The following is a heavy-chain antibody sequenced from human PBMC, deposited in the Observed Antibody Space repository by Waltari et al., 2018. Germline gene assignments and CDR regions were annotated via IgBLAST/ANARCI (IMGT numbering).Heavy chain of an antibody. V-gene: IGHV4-59*01. J-gene: IGHJ4*02. Sequence: QVQLQESGPGLVKPSETLSLTCTGPGGSIRSNYWSWIRPPPGKGLEWIGYIYYSGSTNYNPSLKSRVTISVDTSKNQFSLKLSSVTAADTAVYYCARVGYTELPDYWGQGTLVTVSS. CDR2: IYYSGST. D-gene: IGHD1-7*01. CDR1: GGSIRSNY. CDR3: ARVGYTELPDY.